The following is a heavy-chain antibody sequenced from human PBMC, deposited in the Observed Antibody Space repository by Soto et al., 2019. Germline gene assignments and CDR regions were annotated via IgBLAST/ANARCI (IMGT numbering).Heavy chain of an antibody. Sequence: QVQLVESGGGVVQPGRSLRLSCAASGFTFSSYGMHWVRQAPGKGLEWVAVISYDGSNKYYADSVKGRFTISRDNSKNTLYLQMNSLRAEDTAVYYCAKVAAMVTRPIDHWGQGTLVTVSS. CDR2: ISYDGSNK. CDR1: GFTFSSYG. J-gene: IGHJ4*02. V-gene: IGHV3-30*18. D-gene: IGHD5-18*01. CDR3: AKVAAMVTRPIDH.